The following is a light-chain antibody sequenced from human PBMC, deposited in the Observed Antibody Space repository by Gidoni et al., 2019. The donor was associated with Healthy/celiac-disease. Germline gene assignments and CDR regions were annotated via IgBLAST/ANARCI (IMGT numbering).Light chain of an antibody. CDR2: DVS. J-gene: IGLJ1*01. CDR1: SSDVGGSND. V-gene: IGLV2-11*01. Sequence: QSALTPPRSVSGSPGQSVTISCTGTSSDVGGSNDVSWYQQHPGKAPKLMIYDVSKRPSGVPDRFSGSKSGNTASLTISGLQAEDEADYYCCSYAGSYVFGTGTKVTVL. CDR3: CSYAGSYV.